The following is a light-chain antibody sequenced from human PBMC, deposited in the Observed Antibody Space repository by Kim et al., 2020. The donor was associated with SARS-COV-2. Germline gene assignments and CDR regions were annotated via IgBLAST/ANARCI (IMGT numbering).Light chain of an antibody. CDR3: QQDYSSPGT. J-gene: IGKJ2*01. Sequence: EIVLTQSPGTLSLSPGERATLSCRASQSVGSGYLAWYQQKPGQAPRLLIYGTSSRATGIPDRFSGSESGTDSTLTISRLEPEDFAVYYCQQDYSSPGTFGQGTKLEI. CDR2: GTS. V-gene: IGKV3-20*01. CDR1: QSVGSGY.